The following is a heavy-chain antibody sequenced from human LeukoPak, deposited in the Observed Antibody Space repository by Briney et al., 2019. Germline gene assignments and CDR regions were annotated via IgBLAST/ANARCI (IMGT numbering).Heavy chain of an antibody. V-gene: IGHV4-34*01. CDR1: GGSFSGYY. CDR2: INHSGST. Sequence: SETLSLTRAVYGGSFSGYYWSWIRQPPGKGLEWIGEINHSGSTNYNPSLKSRVTISVDTSKNQFSLKLSSVTAADTAVYYCARGITYYFDYWGQGTLVTVSS. CDR3: ARGITYYFDY. J-gene: IGHJ4*02. D-gene: IGHD5-24*01.